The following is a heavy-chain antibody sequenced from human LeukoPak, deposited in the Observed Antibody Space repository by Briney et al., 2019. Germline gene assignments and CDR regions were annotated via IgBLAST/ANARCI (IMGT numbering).Heavy chain of an antibody. Sequence: SETLSLTCAVSGGSISSFYWSWIRQPPGKGLEWIGYVFYTGNTNSNPSLKSRVTMSLDTSKNQLSLRLTSVTAADTAVYYCARHPFATPFDHWGRGTLVTVSS. CDR3: ARHPFATPFDH. CDR1: GGSISSFY. CDR2: VFYTGNT. J-gene: IGHJ4*02. V-gene: IGHV4-59*08. D-gene: IGHD2-15*01.